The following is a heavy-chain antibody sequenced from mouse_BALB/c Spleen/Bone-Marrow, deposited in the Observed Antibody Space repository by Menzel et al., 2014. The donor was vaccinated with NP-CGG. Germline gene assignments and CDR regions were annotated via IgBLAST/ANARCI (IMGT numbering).Heavy chain of an antibody. D-gene: IGHD2-13*01. CDR1: GFSLTNYD. CDR2: IWAGGGS. CDR3: VSRKADDDLYYFDY. J-gene: IGHJ2*01. V-gene: IGHV2-9-2*01. Sequence: VKLVESGPGLVTPSQSLSISCTASGFSLTNYDISWIRQPPGKGLEWLGVIWAGGGSNYNSACMSRLSISRDSSKNQIFLNMNSLQTNDADIYFYVSRKADDDLYYFDYWGQGTTLTVSS.